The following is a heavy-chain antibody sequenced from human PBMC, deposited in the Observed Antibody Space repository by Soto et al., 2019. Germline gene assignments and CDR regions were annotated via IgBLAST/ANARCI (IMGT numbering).Heavy chain of an antibody. CDR2: IIPIFGTA. J-gene: IGHJ5*02. D-gene: IGHD2-15*01. V-gene: IGHV1-69*12. CDR3: ADTGYCSGGSCYNWFDP. CDR1: GGTFSSYA. Sequence: QVQLVQSGAEVKRPGSSVKVSCKTSGGTFSSYAFSWVRQAPRQGLEWMGGIIPIFGTANYAQKFQGRVTITADESTSTAYMELSSLRSADTAVYYCADTGYCSGGSCYNWFDPWGQGTLVTVSS.